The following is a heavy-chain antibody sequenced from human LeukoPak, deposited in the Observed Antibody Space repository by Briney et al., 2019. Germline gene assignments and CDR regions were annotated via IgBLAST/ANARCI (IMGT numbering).Heavy chain of an antibody. Sequence: GGSLRLSCAASGFTFSSYAMSWVRQAPGKGLEWVSAISGSGGSTYYADSVKGRFTISRDNAKNSLYLQMNSLRAEDTAVYYCARYCSSTSCYTEIDYWGQGTLVTVSS. J-gene: IGHJ4*02. CDR2: ISGSGGST. D-gene: IGHD2-2*02. V-gene: IGHV3-23*01. CDR1: GFTFSSYA. CDR3: ARYCSSTSCYTEIDY.